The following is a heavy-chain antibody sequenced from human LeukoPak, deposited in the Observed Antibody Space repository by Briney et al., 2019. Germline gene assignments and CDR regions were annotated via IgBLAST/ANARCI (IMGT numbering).Heavy chain of an antibody. D-gene: IGHD2-2*01. J-gene: IGHJ4*02. Sequence: ASVKVSCKASGYTFTGYYMHWVRQAPGQGLEWMGWINPNNGGTNYAPNFQVRVTMTRDTSISTAYMELSRLTSDDTAMYFCARVVDIVMVTAAQTVFDYWGQGTLVTVSS. CDR1: GYTFTGYY. CDR2: INPNNGGT. CDR3: ARVVDIVMVTAAQTVFDY. V-gene: IGHV1-2*02.